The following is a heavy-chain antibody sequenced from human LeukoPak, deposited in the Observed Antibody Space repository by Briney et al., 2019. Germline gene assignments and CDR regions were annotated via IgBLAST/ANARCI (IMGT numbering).Heavy chain of an antibody. Sequence: HPEGSLRLSCAASGFTFSSYEMNWVRQAPGKGLEWVSYITSSSSAIYYADSVKGRFTISRDNARNSLYLQMNSLRAEDTVVYYCARVRGSYHFDYWGQGTLVTVPS. D-gene: IGHD1-26*01. J-gene: IGHJ4*02. CDR3: ARVRGSYHFDY. V-gene: IGHV3-48*03. CDR1: GFTFSSYE. CDR2: ITSSSSAI.